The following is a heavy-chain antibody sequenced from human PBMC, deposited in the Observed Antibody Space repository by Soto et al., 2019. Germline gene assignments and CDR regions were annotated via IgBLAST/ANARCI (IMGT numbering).Heavy chain of an antibody. V-gene: IGHV4-38-2*01. CDR2: IYHGGSS. Sequence: ETLSLTCAVSGYSITSGYYWGWIRQPPGKGLEWIGSIYHGGSSYYNPSLQSRVTISVDTSKNQFSLKLGSVTAADTAVYYCATLVVLILGFDYWGQGTLVTVSS. CDR1: GYSITSGYY. D-gene: IGHD3-22*01. CDR3: ATLVVLILGFDY. J-gene: IGHJ4*02.